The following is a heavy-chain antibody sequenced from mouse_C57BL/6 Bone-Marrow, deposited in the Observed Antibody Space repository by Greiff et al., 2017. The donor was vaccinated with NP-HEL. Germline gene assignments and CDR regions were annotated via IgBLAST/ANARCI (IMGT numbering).Heavy chain of an antibody. CDR1: GYTFTSYG. D-gene: IGHD1-1*01. Sequence: VKLQESGAELARPGASVKLSCKASGYTFTSYGISWVKQRTGQGLEWIGEIYPRSGNTYYNEKFKGKATLTADKSSSTAYMELRSLTSEDSAVYFCARPFATVVATRYFDVWGTGTTVTVSS. CDR2: IYPRSGNT. V-gene: IGHV1-81*01. CDR3: ARPFATVVATRYFDV. J-gene: IGHJ1*03.